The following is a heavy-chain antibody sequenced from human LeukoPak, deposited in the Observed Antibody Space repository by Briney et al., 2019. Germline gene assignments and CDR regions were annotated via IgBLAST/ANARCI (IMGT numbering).Heavy chain of an antibody. CDR3: ARDSRGSGSYFDLSRNYYFDY. J-gene: IGHJ4*02. Sequence: SETLSLTCTVSGGSISSYYWSWIRQPAGKGLEWIWRIYTSGSTNYNPSLKSRVTMSVDTSKNQFSLKLSSVTAADTAVYYCARDSRGSGSYFDLSRNYYFDYWGQGTLVTVSS. CDR2: IYTSGST. CDR1: GGSISSYY. D-gene: IGHD3-10*01. V-gene: IGHV4-4*07.